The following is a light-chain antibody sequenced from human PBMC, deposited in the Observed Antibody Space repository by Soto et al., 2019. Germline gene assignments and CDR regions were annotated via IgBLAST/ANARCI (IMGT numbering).Light chain of an antibody. V-gene: IGKV3-11*01. J-gene: IGKJ5*01. CDR1: QRFRGL. CDR3: QQRHMWPIT. Sequence: PGERATLSCRASQRFRGLLAWYXQKXVQXXRXXXYDAYNRATGVPPRFSGSGYGTDFTLTISGLEPEDSAVYYCQQRHMWPITFGQGTRLEIK. CDR2: DAY.